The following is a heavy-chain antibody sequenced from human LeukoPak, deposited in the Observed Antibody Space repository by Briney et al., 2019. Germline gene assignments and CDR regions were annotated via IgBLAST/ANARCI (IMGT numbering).Heavy chain of an antibody. CDR2: ISSSGSTI. V-gene: IGHV3-48*03. CDR3: ARDDSRYYGSGSYSRY. J-gene: IGHJ4*02. CDR1: GFTFSSYE. Sequence: GGSLRLSCAASGFTFSSYEMNWVRQAPGKGLEWVSYISSSGSTIYYADSVKGRFTISRDNAKNSLYLQMNSLRAEDTAVYYCARDDSRYYGSGSYSRYWGQGTLVTVSS. D-gene: IGHD3-10*01.